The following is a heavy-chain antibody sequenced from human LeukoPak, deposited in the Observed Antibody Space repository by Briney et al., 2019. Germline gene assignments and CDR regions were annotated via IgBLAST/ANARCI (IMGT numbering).Heavy chain of an antibody. J-gene: IGHJ4*02. D-gene: IGHD3-10*01. CDR1: GFTFSNYA. CDR2: ISGSGGST. CDR3: AKGNGMVRGALSFDY. Sequence: PGGSLRLSCAASGFTFSNYAMSWVRQAPGKGLEWVSAISGSGGSTYYADSVKGRFTISRDNSKNTLYLQMNSLRAEDTAVYYCAKGNGMVRGALSFDYWGQGTLVTVSS. V-gene: IGHV3-23*01.